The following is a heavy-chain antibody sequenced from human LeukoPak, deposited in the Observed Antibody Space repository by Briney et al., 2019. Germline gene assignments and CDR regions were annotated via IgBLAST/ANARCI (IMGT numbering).Heavy chain of an antibody. CDR3: ARGIVGGTFGY. V-gene: IGHV4-61*01. J-gene: IGHJ4*02. CDR1: GGSVSSGSYY. Sequence: SETLSLTCTVSGGSVSSGSYYWRWIRQPPGKGLEWIGYIYYSGSTNYNPSLKSRVTISVDTSKNQFSLKLSSVTAADTAVYYCARGIVGGTFGYWGQGTLVTVSS. D-gene: IGHD2-15*01. CDR2: IYYSGST.